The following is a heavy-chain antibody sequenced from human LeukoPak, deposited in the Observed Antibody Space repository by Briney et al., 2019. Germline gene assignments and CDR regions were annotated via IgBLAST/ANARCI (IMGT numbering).Heavy chain of an antibody. CDR1: GGSISSSSYY. V-gene: IGHV4-39*01. J-gene: IGHJ5*02. CDR3: ARETYSSSWYRRSFDP. Sequence: SETLSLTCTVSGGSISSSSYYWGWIRQPPGKGLEWIGSIYYSGSTYYNPSLKSRVTISVDTSKNQFSLKLSSVTAADTAVYYCARETYSSSWYRRSFDPWGQGTLVTVSS. CDR2: IYYSGST. D-gene: IGHD6-13*01.